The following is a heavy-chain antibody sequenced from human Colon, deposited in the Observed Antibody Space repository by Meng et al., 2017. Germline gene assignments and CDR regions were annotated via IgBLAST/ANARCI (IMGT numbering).Heavy chain of an antibody. CDR3: AAIQLANRCFDY. CDR1: GGSISSSYYY. J-gene: IGHJ4*02. CDR2: IYYSGST. V-gene: IGHV4-39*07. Sequence: SETLSLTCSVSGGSISSSYYYWGWIRQPPGKGLEWIGSIYYSGSTYYNPSLKSRVTISVDTSKNPFSLKLTSVTAADTAVYYCAAIQLANRCFDYWGQGTLVTVSS. D-gene: IGHD3-16*02.